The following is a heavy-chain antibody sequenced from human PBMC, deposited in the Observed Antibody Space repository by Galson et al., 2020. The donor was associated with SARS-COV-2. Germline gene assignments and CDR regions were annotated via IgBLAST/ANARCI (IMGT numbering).Heavy chain of an antibody. V-gene: IGHV3-7*03. D-gene: IGHD3-10*01. CDR3: ARGPYYYGSGTYHYFDY. Sequence: GGSLRLSCAASGFTFSRYWMSWVRQAPGKGLEWVANIKEDGGETSYVDSVKGRFTISRDNAKNSVSLQMNSLRAEDTAVYYCARGPYYYGSGTYHYFDYWGPGTLVTVSS. CDR2: IKEDGGET. CDR1: GFTFSRYW. J-gene: IGHJ4*02.